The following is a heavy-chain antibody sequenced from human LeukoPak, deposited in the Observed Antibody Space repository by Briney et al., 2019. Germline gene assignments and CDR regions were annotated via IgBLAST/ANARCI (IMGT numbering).Heavy chain of an antibody. Sequence: SETLSLTCTVSGGSISSSSYYWGWIRQPPGKGLEWIGEINHSGSTNYNPSLKSRVTISVDTSKNQFSLKLSSVTAADTAVYYCARKAREYYDFWSGYIRDYFDYWGQGTLVTVSS. J-gene: IGHJ4*02. CDR2: INHSGST. CDR1: GGSISSSSYY. V-gene: IGHV4-39*07. CDR3: ARKAREYYDFWSGYIRDYFDY. D-gene: IGHD3-3*01.